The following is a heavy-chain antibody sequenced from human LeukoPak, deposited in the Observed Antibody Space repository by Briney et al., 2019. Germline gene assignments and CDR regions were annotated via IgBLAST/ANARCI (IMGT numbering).Heavy chain of an antibody. J-gene: IGHJ3*02. V-gene: IGHV1-69*13. Sequence: ASVKVSCKASGGTFSSYAISWVRQAPGQGPEWMGGIIPIFGTANYAQKFQGRVTITADESTSTAYMELSSLRSEDTAVYYCARYCSSTSCQLDAFDIWGQGTMVTVSS. CDR3: ARYCSSTSCQLDAFDI. CDR1: GGTFSSYA. D-gene: IGHD2-2*01. CDR2: IIPIFGTA.